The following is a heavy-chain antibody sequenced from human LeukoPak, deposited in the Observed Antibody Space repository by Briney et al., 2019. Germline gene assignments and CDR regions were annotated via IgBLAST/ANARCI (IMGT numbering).Heavy chain of an antibody. D-gene: IGHD2-2*01. CDR2: IYTSGST. V-gene: IGHV4-59*10. CDR3: ARSSPRRYFDL. J-gene: IGHJ2*01. CDR1: GGSFGGYY. Sequence: SETLSLTCAVYGGSFGGYYWSWIRQPAGKGLEWIGRIYTSGSTNYNPSLKSRVTISVDTSKNQFSLKLSSVTAADTAVYYCARSSPRRYFDLWGRGTLVTVSS.